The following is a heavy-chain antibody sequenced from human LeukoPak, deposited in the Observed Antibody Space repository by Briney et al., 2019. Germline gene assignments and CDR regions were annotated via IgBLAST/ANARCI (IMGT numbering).Heavy chain of an antibody. J-gene: IGHJ5*02. V-gene: IGHV3-23*01. Sequence: GGSLRLSCAASGFTFSNYVMIWVRQAPGKGLEWVSGITASGDSTYYGDSVKGRFTISRDNSKNTLYLQMNSLRAEDTAVYYCAKMVGLRGKTTVTTEEFDPWGQGTLVTVSS. D-gene: IGHD4-17*01. CDR2: ITASGDST. CDR1: GFTFSNYV. CDR3: AKMVGLRGKTTVTTEEFDP.